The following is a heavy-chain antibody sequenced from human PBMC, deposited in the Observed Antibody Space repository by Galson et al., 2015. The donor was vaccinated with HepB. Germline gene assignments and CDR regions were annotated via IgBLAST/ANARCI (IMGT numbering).Heavy chain of an antibody. CDR3: AHRPAGMIKFGGVIGRTSDP. J-gene: IGHJ5*02. D-gene: IGHD3-16*02. V-gene: IGHV2-5*02. CDR2: IFWDDDK. CDR1: GFSLSTSGVG. Sequence: PALVKPTQTLTLTCAFSGFSLSTSGVGVGWIRQPPGKALEWLALIFWDDDKRYSPSLKSRLTITKDTSKNQVVLTMTTMDPADTATYYCAHRPAGMIKFGGVIGRTSDPWGQGTLVTVSS.